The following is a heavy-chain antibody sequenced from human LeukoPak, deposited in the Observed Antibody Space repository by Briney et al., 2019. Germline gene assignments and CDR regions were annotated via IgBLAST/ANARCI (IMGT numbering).Heavy chain of an antibody. Sequence: GESLKISCKGSGYRFADYWIAWVRQVPGQGLEWMGIIYTDDSDTRYSPSFLGQVTISAEKSISTAYLQWSSLKASDTAIYYCARPVEMATSPFDYWGQGTLVTVSS. CDR1: GYRFADYW. CDR3: ARPVEMATSPFDY. CDR2: IYTDDSDT. D-gene: IGHD5-24*01. J-gene: IGHJ4*02. V-gene: IGHV5-51*01.